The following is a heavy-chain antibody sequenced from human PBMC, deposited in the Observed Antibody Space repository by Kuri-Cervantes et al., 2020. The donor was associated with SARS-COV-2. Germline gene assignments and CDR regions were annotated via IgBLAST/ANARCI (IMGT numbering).Heavy chain of an antibody. CDR1: GFKFSRTD. CDR3: AKDGAGAHDF. CDR2: ISYDGNNK. V-gene: IGHV3-30*18. Sequence: GGSRRLSCAASGFKFSRTDMHWVRQAPGKGLEWVAFISYDGNNKKCIASGKGRFTISRDNSQNKLYLQMRSLRPEDTAMYYCAKDGAGAHDFWGQGTLVTVSS. J-gene: IGHJ4*02. D-gene: IGHD4/OR15-4a*01.